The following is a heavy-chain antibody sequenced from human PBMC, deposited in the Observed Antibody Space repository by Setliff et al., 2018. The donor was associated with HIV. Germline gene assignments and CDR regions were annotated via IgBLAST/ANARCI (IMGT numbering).Heavy chain of an antibody. J-gene: IGHJ4*02. V-gene: IGHV4-39*07. CDR2: ICNTGSI. CDR1: GASISSSHYY. D-gene: IGHD3-9*01. CDR3: ARGGVLRYFDWAY. Sequence: ASETLSLTCTVSGASISSSHYYWGWIRQPPGKGLEWIGSICNTGSIHYNPSLKSRVTISVDTSKNQFSLKLSSVTAADTAVYYCARGGVLRYFDWAYWGQGTLVTVSS.